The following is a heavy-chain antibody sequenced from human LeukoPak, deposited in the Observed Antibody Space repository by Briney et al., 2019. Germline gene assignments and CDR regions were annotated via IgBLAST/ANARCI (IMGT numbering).Heavy chain of an antibody. CDR2: IYHSGST. CDR1: GGSISSGGYP. CDR3: ARGGDLAYFDY. V-gene: IGHV4-30-2*01. Sequence: SSQTLSLTCAVSGGSISSGGYPWSWIRQPPGKGLEWIGYIYHSGSTYYNPPLKSRVTISVDRSKNQLSLKLSSVTAADTAVYYCARGGDLAYFDYWGQATPVTVSS. D-gene: IGHD3-16*01. J-gene: IGHJ4*02.